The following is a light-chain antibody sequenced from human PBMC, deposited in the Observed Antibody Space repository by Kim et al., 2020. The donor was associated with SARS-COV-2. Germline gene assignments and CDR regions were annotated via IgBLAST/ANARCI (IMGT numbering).Light chain of an antibody. CDR2: GTS. CDR1: QSGSRTC. J-gene: IGKJ1*01. V-gene: IGKV3-20*01. CDR3: QQYGSSPGT. Sequence: PGERTSPSGRARQSGSRTCLAWYQQKPGQAPRRLIFGTSRRATGIPDRFSGSGSEADFTLTINTLEPEDFAVYYCQQYGSSPGTFGQGTKVDIK.